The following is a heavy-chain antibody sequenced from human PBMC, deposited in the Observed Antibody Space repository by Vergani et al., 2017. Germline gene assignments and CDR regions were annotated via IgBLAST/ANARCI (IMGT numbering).Heavy chain of an antibody. CDR1: GFSIDNGYY. CDR2: IYRTGRT. Sequence: QVQLQESGPGLVKPSETLSLTCAVSGFSIDNGYYWDWIRQPPGKGLEWIGSIYRTGRTHFNPSLKSRVTISVDTSTNHFPLRLNSLTAADTAVDYCASRSFIVYDIFSGTQYFFYFWGQGTLVTVSS. J-gene: IGHJ4*02. D-gene: IGHD3-9*01. CDR3: ASRSFIVYDIFSGTQYFFYF. V-gene: IGHV4-38-2*01.